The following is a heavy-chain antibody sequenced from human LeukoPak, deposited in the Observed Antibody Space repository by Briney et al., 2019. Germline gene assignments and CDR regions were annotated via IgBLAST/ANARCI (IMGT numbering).Heavy chain of an antibody. Sequence: GASVKVSCKASGYIFTGYYMHWVRQAPGLGLEWMGWSNPNSGGTNYAQRFQGRVTMIRDTSISTAYMELSRLRSDDTAVYYCARFIDSWNYDYWGQGTLVTVSS. CDR2: SNPNSGGT. J-gene: IGHJ4*02. CDR3: ARFIDSWNYDY. V-gene: IGHV1-2*02. D-gene: IGHD1-7*01. CDR1: GYIFTGYY.